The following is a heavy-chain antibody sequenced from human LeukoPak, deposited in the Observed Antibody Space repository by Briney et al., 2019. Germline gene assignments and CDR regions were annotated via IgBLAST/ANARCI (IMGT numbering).Heavy chain of an antibody. CDR1: GFTFSSYS. Sequence: GGSLRLSCAASGFTFSSYSMKWVRQAPGKGLERVSAISGDSRYIYYADSVRGRFTISRDNAENSLYLQMNSLRVEVTAVYYCARAPTVLVGYCSSSSCQADYWGQGTLVTVSS. J-gene: IGHJ4*02. D-gene: IGHD2-2*01. CDR2: ISGDSRYI. V-gene: IGHV3-21*01. CDR3: ARAPTVLVGYCSSSSCQADY.